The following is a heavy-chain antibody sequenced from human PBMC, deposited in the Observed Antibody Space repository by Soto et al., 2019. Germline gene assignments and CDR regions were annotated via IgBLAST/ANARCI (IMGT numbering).Heavy chain of an antibody. D-gene: IGHD6-25*01. CDR3: RDNAKNTVYLQMTSLRDEDTAVYECTRDRSSFRRGRVRGPYGHLDV. V-gene: IGHV3-21*06. J-gene: IGHJ6*02. Sequence: QLVESGGGLVKPGGSLRVSCAASRFAFSSYSMHWVRQAPMKGLEWVASINSVASYVYYADSVEGRFTISRDNAKNYSAPNVNYADAVYSRAHLARDNAKNTVYLQMTSLRDEDTAVYECTRDRSSFRRGRVRGPYGHLDVWGQGTTVLVS. CDR1: RFAFSSYS. CDR2: INSVASYV.